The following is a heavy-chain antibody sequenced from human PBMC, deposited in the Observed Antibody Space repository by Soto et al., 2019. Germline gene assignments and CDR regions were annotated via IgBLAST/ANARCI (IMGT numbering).Heavy chain of an antibody. CDR2: IYYSGST. V-gene: IGHV4-59*01. CDR1: GGSISSYY. CDR3: ARGPYYDILTGYYRDYYYGMDV. D-gene: IGHD3-9*01. Sequence: SETLSLTCTVSGGSISSYYWSWIRQPPGKGLEWIGYIYYSGSTNYNPSLKSRVTISVDTSKNQFSLKLSSVTAADTAVYYCARGPYYDILTGYYRDYYYGMDVWGQGTTVTVSS. J-gene: IGHJ6*02.